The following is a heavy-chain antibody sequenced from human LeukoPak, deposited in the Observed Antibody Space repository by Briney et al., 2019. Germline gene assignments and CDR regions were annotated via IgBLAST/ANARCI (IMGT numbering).Heavy chain of an antibody. CDR1: GGSISSYY. CDR3: VRIPNDYGDPYFDY. CDR2: IFYSGTT. Sequence: SETLSLTCTVSGGSISSYYWSWIRQPPGKGLEWIGYIFYSGTTNYNPSLKSRVTISVDTSKNQFSLKLSSVTAADTAVYYCVRIPNDYGDPYFDYWGQGTLVTVSS. D-gene: IGHD4-17*01. V-gene: IGHV4-59*01. J-gene: IGHJ4*02.